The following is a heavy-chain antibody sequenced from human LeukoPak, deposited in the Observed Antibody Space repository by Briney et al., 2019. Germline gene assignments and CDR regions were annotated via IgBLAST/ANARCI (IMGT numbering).Heavy chain of an antibody. D-gene: IGHD2-2*01. CDR1: GFTFSSYA. CDR3: AKSIPPYCSSTSCYPEFDY. V-gene: IGHV3-23*01. J-gene: IGHJ4*02. Sequence: GGSLRLSCAASGFTFSSYAMSWVRQAPGKGLEWVSAISGSGGSTYYADSVKGRFTISRDNSKNTLYLQMNSLRAEDTAVYYCAKSIPPYCSSTSCYPEFDYWGQGTLVTVSS. CDR2: ISGSGGST.